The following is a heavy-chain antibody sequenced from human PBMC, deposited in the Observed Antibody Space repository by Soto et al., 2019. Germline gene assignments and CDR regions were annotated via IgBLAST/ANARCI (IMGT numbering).Heavy chain of an antibody. CDR2: ISGSGGST. Sequence: SGGSLRLSCAASGFTFSSYAMSWVRQAPGKGLEWVSAISGSGGSTYYADSVKGRFTISRDNSKNTLYLQMNSLRAEDTAVYYCAKDSRETYYYDSSGYRLSPADAFDIWGQGTMVTVS. D-gene: IGHD3-22*01. V-gene: IGHV3-23*01. J-gene: IGHJ3*02. CDR1: GFTFSSYA. CDR3: AKDSRETYYYDSSGYRLSPADAFDI.